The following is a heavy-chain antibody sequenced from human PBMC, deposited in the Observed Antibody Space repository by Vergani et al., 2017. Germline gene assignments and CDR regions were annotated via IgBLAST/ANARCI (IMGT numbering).Heavy chain of an antibody. V-gene: IGHV1-69*01. CDR2: IIPIFGTA. CDR1: GGTFSSYA. J-gene: IGHJ4*02. Sequence: QVQLVQSGAEVEKPGSSVKVSCKASGGTFSSYAISWVRQAPGQGLEWMGGIIPIFGTANYAQKFQGRVTITADESTSTAYMELSSLRSEDTAVYYCARVGVEMATMQYYFDYWGQGTLVTVSS. CDR3: ARVGVEMATMQYYFDY. D-gene: IGHD5-24*01.